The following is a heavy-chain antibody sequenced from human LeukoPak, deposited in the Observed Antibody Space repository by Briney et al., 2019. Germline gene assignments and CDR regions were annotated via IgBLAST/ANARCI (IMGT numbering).Heavy chain of an antibody. CDR1: GYTFTGYY. Sequence: GASVKVSCKASGYTFTGYYIHWVRQAPGQGLEWMGWINPNSGGTNYAQKFQGRVTMTRDTSISTAYMELSRLRSDDTAVYYCARDFPAAMVSDWFDPWGQGTLVTVSS. J-gene: IGHJ5*02. CDR3: ARDFPAAMVSDWFDP. V-gene: IGHV1-2*02. CDR2: INPNSGGT. D-gene: IGHD5-18*01.